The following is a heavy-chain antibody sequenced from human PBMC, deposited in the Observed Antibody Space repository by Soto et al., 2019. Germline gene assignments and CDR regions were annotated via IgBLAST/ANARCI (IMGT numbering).Heavy chain of an antibody. CDR3: ARDRVDIVVVPAAIYYYYYGMDV. D-gene: IGHD2-2*01. V-gene: IGHV3-21*01. Sequence: GSLRLSCAASGFTFSSYSMNWVRQAPGKGLEWVSSISSSSYIYYADSVKGRLTISRDNAKNSLYLQMNSLRAEDTAVYYCARDRVDIVVVPAAIYYYYYGMDVWGQGTTVTVSS. CDR1: GFTFSSYS. J-gene: IGHJ6*02. CDR2: ISSSSYI.